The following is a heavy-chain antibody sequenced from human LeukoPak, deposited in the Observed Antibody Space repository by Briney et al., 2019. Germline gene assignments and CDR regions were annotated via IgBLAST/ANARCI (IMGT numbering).Heavy chain of an antibody. CDR3: ARASWGYDFDC. D-gene: IGHD7-27*01. J-gene: IGHJ4*02. V-gene: IGHV3-53*01. Sequence: GGSLRLSCAASGFNITNYYMSWVRQAPGKGLEWVSVIYSGGTTYYADSVKGRFTISRDNSNSAVSLQMNSLRVDDTAVYYCARASWGYDFDCWGQGTLVTVSS. CDR2: IYSGGTT. CDR1: GFNITNYY.